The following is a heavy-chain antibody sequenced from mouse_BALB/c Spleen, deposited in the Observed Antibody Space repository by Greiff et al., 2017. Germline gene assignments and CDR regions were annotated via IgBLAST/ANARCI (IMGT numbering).Heavy chain of an antibody. D-gene: IGHD1-1*01. CDR2: INPSNGGT. CDR3: TRDYYGSFDY. V-gene: IGHV1S81*02. CDR1: GYTFTSYY. Sequence: VQGVESGAELVKPGASVKLSCKASGYTFTSYYMYWVKQRPGQGLEWIGEINPSNGGTNFNEKFKSKATLTVDKSSSTAYMQLSSLTSEDSAVYYCTRDYYGSFDYWGQGTTLTVSS. J-gene: IGHJ2*01.